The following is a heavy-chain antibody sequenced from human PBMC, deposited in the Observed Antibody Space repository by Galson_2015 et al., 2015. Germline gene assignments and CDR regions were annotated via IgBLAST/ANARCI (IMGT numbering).Heavy chain of an antibody. J-gene: IGHJ3*02. CDR1: GYTFTSYA. Sequence: SVKVSCKPSGYTFTSYAMHWVRQAPGQRLEWMGWINAGNGNTKYSQKFQGRVTITRDTSASTAYMELSSLRSEDTAVYYCARFVRSGYYFDAFDIWGQGTMVTVSS. CDR3: ARFVRSGYYFDAFDI. CDR2: INAGNGNT. V-gene: IGHV1-3*01. D-gene: IGHD3-22*01.